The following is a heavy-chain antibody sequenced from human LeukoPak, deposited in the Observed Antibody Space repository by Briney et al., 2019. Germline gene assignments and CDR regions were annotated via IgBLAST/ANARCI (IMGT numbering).Heavy chain of an antibody. Sequence: ASVKVSCKASGGTFSSYAISWVRQAPGQGLEWMGWINPNSGGTNYAQKFQGRVTMTRDTSISTAYMELSRLRSDDTAVYYCARGLAALYYYYYYYMDVWGKGTTVTVSS. CDR1: GGTFSSYA. V-gene: IGHV1-2*02. D-gene: IGHD6-25*01. CDR3: ARGLAALYYYYYYYMDV. J-gene: IGHJ6*03. CDR2: INPNSGGT.